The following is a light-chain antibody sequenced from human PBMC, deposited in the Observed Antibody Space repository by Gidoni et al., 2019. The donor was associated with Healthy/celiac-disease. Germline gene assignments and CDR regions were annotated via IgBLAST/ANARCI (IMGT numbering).Light chain of an antibody. V-gene: IGKV2-28*01. Sequence: DIVMTQSPLSLPVTPGEPVSISCRSSQSLLHSNGYNYLDWYLQKPGQSPQLLISLGSNRASGVPDKFSGSGSSTDFTLKISRVEAEDVGVYYCMQALQTPLFTFGPGTKVDIK. CDR3: MQALQTPLFT. CDR1: QSLLHSNGYNY. J-gene: IGKJ3*01. CDR2: LGS.